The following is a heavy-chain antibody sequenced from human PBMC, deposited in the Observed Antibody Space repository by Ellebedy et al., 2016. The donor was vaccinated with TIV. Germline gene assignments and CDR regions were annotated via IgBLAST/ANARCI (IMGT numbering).Heavy chain of an antibody. J-gene: IGHJ4*02. CDR2: ISANNGNT. V-gene: IGHV1-18*04. Sequence: ASVKVSCKASGYTFTNHYMHWVRQAPGQGLEWMGWISANNGNTNYAQNLQGGVIMTTDTSTSTVYMELRSLRSDDTAVYFCARDNINDYVWGSEEGDYWGQGTLVTVSS. CDR1: GYTFTNHY. CDR3: ARDNINDYVWGSEEGDY. D-gene: IGHD3-16*01.